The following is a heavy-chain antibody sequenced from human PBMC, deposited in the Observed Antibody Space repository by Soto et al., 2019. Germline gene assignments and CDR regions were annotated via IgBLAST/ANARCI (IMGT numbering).Heavy chain of an antibody. CDR1: GGSISSGGYY. Sequence: SETLSLTCTVSGGSISSGGYYWSWIRQPPGKGLEWIGYIYYSGSTNYNPSLKSRVTISVDTSKNQFSLKLSSVTAADTAVYYCARAKAPLYSSSWYWFDPWGQGTLVTVSS. CDR3: ARAKAPLYSSSWYWFDP. J-gene: IGHJ5*02. D-gene: IGHD6-13*01. CDR2: IYYSGST. V-gene: IGHV4-61*08.